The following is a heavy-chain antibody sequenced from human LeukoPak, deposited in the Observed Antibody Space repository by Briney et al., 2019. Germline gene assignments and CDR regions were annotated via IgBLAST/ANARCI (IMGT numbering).Heavy chain of an antibody. J-gene: IGHJ5*02. CDR2: FYTSGST. Sequence: SETPSLTCTVSGGSISSYSWSGSRQPAGKGLEWIGRFYTSGSTNYNPSLKSRVTMSVDKSKNQFSLKLNSVTAADTAVYYCARDSCSSTSCYNNWFDPWGQGTLVTVSS. CDR1: GGSISSYS. D-gene: IGHD2-2*02. CDR3: ARDSCSSTSCYNNWFDP. V-gene: IGHV4-4*07.